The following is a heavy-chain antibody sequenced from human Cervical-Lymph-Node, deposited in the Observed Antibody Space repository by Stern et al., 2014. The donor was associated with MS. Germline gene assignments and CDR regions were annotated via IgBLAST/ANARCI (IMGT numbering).Heavy chain of an antibody. Sequence: VQLVQSGGGVVQPGRSLRLSCAASGFTFDSYAMHWVRQTPGKGLEWVAVISYDGDNKYYADSVKGRFTISRDNSKNTLYLLMNSLSPEDTAVYYCARERFSSSSRLFDYWGQGALVTVTS. J-gene: IGHJ4*02. D-gene: IGHD6-6*01. CDR3: ARERFSSSSRLFDY. CDR2: ISYDGDNK. CDR1: GFTFDSYA. V-gene: IGHV3-30-3*01.